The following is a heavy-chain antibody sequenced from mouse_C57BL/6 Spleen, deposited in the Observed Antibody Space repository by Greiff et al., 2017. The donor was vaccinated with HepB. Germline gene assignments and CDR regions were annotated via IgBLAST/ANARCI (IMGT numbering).Heavy chain of an antibody. CDR3: TSQLGVFDY. CDR2: IDPENGDT. V-gene: IGHV14-4*01. CDR1: GFNIKDDY. J-gene: IGHJ2*01. D-gene: IGHD4-1*02. Sequence: VQLQQSGAELVRPGASVKLSCTASGFNIKDDYMHWVKQRPEQGLEWIGWIDPENGDTEYASKFQGKATITADTSSNTAYLQLRSLTSEDTAVYYCTSQLGVFDYWGQGTTLTVSS.